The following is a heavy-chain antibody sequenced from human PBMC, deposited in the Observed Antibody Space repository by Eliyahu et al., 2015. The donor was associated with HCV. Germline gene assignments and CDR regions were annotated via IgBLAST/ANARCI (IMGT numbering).Heavy chain of an antibody. Sequence: QITLKESGPTLVKPTQTLTLTCTFSGFSLSSSGVAVGWXRQPPGKALEXLAVIYWXDDERYSPXLKTKLNITRNTSKNQVVLRLTNVDPADTATYYCAHRGAWRVFDIWGQGTMVTVSS. CDR2: IYWXDDE. D-gene: IGHD3-3*01. V-gene: IGHV2-5*02. J-gene: IGHJ3*02. CDR3: AHRGAWRVFDI. CDR1: GFSLSSSGVA.